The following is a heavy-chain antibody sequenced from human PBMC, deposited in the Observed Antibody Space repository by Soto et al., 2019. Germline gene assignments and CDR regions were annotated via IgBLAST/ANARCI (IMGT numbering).Heavy chain of an antibody. D-gene: IGHD6-13*01. CDR2: ISPYNGNT. V-gene: IGHV1-18*01. CDR3: ARKGGSWYQSPKNHFDY. CDR1: GYTFTNYG. J-gene: IGHJ4*02. Sequence: ASVKVSCKTSGYTFTNYGINWVRQAPGQGLEWMGWISPYNGNTSYAQKLQGRVTMTTDTSTSTAYMELRSLRSDDTAVYYCARKGGSWYQSPKNHFDYWGQGTLVTVSS.